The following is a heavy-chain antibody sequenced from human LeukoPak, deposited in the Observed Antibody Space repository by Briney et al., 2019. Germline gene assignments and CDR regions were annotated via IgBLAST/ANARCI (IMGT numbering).Heavy chain of an antibody. D-gene: IGHD5-24*01. CDR1: GFTFSSFG. V-gene: IGHV3-33*06. Sequence: GGSLRLSCAASGFTFSSFGMHWVRQAPGKGLEWVAVIWYDASNKYYADSVKGRFTISRDNSKNTLSLQMNSLRVEDTAMYFCAKDIQLSTWGLGTMVTVSS. CDR2: IWYDASNK. CDR3: AKDIQLST. J-gene: IGHJ3*01.